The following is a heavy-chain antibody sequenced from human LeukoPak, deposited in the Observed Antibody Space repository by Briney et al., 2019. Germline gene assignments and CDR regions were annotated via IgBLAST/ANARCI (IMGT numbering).Heavy chain of an antibody. D-gene: IGHD2-8*01. CDR2: INRGSSTI. CDR1: GFTFSSYA. Sequence: GGSLRLSCVVSGFTFSSYARNWVRQAPGKGLEWVSYINRGSSTIYYADSVKGRFTISRDNAKNSLYLQMNSLRDEDTAVYYCAGECRNGGVLVAFDFRGPGTMVTVS. J-gene: IGHJ3*01. V-gene: IGHV3-48*02. CDR3: AGECRNGGVLVAFDF.